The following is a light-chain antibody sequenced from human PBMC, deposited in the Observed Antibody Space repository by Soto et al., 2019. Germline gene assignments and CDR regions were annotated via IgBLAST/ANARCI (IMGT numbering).Light chain of an antibody. CDR1: QSVSSNY. J-gene: IGKJ1*01. CDR3: QQSYSTSWT. V-gene: IGKV3-20*01. Sequence: EIVLTQSPGTLSLSPGERATLSCRASQSVSSNYLAWFQQKPGQAPRLLIYGASSRATGIPDRFSGSGSGTDFTLTISRLEPEDFAVYYCQQSYSTSWTFGQGTKVEIK. CDR2: GAS.